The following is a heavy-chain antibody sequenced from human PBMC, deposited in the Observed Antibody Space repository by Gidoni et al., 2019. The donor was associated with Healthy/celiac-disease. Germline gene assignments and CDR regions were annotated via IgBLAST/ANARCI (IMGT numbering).Heavy chain of an antibody. CDR3: AREQDYDSSGYWFDP. Sequence: YAISWVRQAPGQGLEWMGGIIPIFGTANYAQKFQGRVTITADESTSTAYMELSSLRSEDTAVYYCAREQDYDSSGYWFDPWGQGTLVTVSS. V-gene: IGHV1-69*01. CDR2: IIPIFGTA. CDR1: YA. J-gene: IGHJ5*02. D-gene: IGHD3-22*01.